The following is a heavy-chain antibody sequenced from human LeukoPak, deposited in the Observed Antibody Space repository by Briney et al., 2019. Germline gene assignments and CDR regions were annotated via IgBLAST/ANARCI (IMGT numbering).Heavy chain of an antibody. Sequence: SETLSLTCTVSGGSISSYYWSWIRQPPGKGLEWIGYIYYSGSTNYNPSPKSRVTISVDTSKNQFSLKLSSVTAADTAVYYCARSSGVATIWGNWFDPWGQGTLVTVSS. V-gene: IGHV4-59*01. CDR1: GGSISSYY. CDR3: ARSSGVATIWGNWFDP. D-gene: IGHD5-12*01. CDR2: IYYSGST. J-gene: IGHJ5*02.